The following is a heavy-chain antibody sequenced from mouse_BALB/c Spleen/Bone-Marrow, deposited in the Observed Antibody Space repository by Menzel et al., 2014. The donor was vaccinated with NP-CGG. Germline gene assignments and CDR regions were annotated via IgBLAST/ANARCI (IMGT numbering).Heavy chain of an antibody. J-gene: IGHJ2*01. CDR2: IYPYNGGT. V-gene: IGHV1S29*02. CDR3: ATRFITTAGY. Sequence: EVQLQQSGPELVKPGASVKISCKASGYTFTDXNXHWVXQSXXXXXXWXXXIYPYNGGTGYNQKFKSKATLTVDNSSSTAYMELRSLTSEDSAVYYCATRFITTAGYWGQGTTLTVSS. CDR1: GYTFTDXN. D-gene: IGHD1-2*01.